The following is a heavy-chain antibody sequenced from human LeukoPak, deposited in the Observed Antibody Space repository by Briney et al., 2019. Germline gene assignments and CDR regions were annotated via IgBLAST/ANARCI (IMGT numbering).Heavy chain of an antibody. Sequence: PSETLSLTCTVSGGSISSSTYYWDWIRQPPGKGLEWIGSVHYSGTTYYKPSLKSRVTMSVDTSKKQFSLKLSSVTAADTAVYYCARHRGRRGDYYYYGMDVWGQGTTVTVSS. D-gene: IGHD1-1*01. V-gene: IGHV4-39*01. CDR2: VHYSGTT. CDR3: ARHRGRRGDYYYYGMDV. CDR1: GGSISSSTYY. J-gene: IGHJ6*02.